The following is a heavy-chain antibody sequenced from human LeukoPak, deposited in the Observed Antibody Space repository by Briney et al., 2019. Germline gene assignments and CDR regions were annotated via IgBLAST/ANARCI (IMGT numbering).Heavy chain of an antibody. CDR2: AYCRSKWYN. CDR3: ARAYIAARRPLYGMDV. J-gene: IGHJ6*02. D-gene: IGHD6-6*01. V-gene: IGHV6-1*01. CDR1: GDSVSSNSAA. Sequence: SQTLSLTCAISGDSVSSNSAAWNWIRQSPSRGLEWLGRAYCRSKWYNDYAVSVKSRITINPDTSKNQFSLQLNSVTPEDTAVYYCARAYIAARRPLYGMDVWGQGTTVTVSS.